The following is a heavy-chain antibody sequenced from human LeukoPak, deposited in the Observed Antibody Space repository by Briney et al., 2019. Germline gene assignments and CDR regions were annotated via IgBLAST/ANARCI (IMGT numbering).Heavy chain of an antibody. V-gene: IGHV1-18*01. CDR1: GYTFTNFG. CDR3: ASCHCTNGVCYGECEYFQE. D-gene: IGHD2-8*01. CDR2: IGPYTGKT. J-gene: IGHJ1*01. Sequence: ASAKVSCKASGYTFTNFGISWVRQAPGQGLEWMGWIGPYTGKTNYAQKFQGRVTVTTDTSTTTAYMELRSLRSDDTAVYYCASCHCTNGVCYGECEYFQEWGQGTLVTVSS.